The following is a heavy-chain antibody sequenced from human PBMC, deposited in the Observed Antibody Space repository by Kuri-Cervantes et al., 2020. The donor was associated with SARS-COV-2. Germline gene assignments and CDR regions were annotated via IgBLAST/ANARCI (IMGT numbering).Heavy chain of an antibody. Sequence: ASVKVSCKTSGYTFTDYYMHWVRQAPGQGLEWMGIINPSGGSTSYAQKFQGRVTMTRDTSTSTVYMELSSLRSEDTAVYYCVRPREGYNWASEYWGQGTLVTVSS. CDR1: GYTFTDYY. CDR2: INPSGGST. CDR3: VRPREGYNWASEY. V-gene: IGHV1-46*01. J-gene: IGHJ4*02. D-gene: IGHD5-24*01.